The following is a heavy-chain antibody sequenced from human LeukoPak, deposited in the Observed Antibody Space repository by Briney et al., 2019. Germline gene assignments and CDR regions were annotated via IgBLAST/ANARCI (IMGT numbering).Heavy chain of an antibody. CDR1: GYTFTSYD. Sequence: GASVKVSCKASGYTFTSYDINWVRQATGQGLEWMGWMNPNSGNTGYAQKFQGRVTMTRNTSISTAYMELSSLRSEDTAVYYCTRDWILWFGERGGWGQGTLVTVSS. CDR2: MNPNSGNT. D-gene: IGHD3-10*01. V-gene: IGHV1-8*01. CDR3: TRDWILWFGERGG. J-gene: IGHJ4*02.